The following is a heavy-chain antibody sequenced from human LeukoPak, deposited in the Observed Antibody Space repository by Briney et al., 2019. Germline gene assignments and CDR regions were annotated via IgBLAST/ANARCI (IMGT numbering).Heavy chain of an antibody. CDR3: ARDRPTGASRVFVVQ. V-gene: IGHV3-21*06. CDR1: GFTFSTYA. CDR2: MSSGSSYI. Sequence: GGSLRLSWTASGFTFSTYALTWVRQAPGKGLEWISSMSSGSSYIYYADSVRGRFTISRDNTKNSLYLEMNNLRGEDTAIYYCARDRPTGASRVFVVQWGQGTPVTVSS. J-gene: IGHJ4*02. D-gene: IGHD2-21*01.